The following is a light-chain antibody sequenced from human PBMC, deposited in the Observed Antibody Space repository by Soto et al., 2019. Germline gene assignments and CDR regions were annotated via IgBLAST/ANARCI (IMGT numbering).Light chain of an antibody. CDR1: SFNIGSNT. J-gene: IGLJ1*01. CDR2: SNN. V-gene: IGLV1-44*01. Sequence: QSVLTQPPSASGTPGQRVTISCSGSSFNIGSNTVNWYQQLPGTAPKLLIYSNNQRPSGVPDRFSGSKSGTSASLAISGLQSEDEADYYCAAWDDSLNGRGVFGTGTKVTVL. CDR3: AAWDDSLNGRGV.